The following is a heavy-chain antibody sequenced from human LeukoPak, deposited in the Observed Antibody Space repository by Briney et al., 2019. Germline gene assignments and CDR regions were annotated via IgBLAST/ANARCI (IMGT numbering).Heavy chain of an antibody. J-gene: IGHJ5*02. V-gene: IGHV3-7*01. CDR3: VRGNNWFDP. Sequence: QPGGSLRLSCAASGLTFSSYAMSWVRQAPGKGLEWVANIKQDGSEKYYVDSVKGRFTISRDNAKNSLYLQMNSLRAEDTAVYYCVRGNNWFDPWGQGTLVTVSS. CDR2: IKQDGSEK. CDR1: GLTFSSYA. D-gene: IGHD3-10*01.